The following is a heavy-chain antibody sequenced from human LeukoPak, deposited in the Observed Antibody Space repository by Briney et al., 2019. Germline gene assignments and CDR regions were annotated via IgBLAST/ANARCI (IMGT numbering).Heavy chain of an antibody. Sequence: PSETLSLTCTVSGGSISSYYWSWIRQPPGKGLEWIGSIYYSGSTYYNPSLKGRITMYVDTSNNQFSLKLTSATATDTAVYYCARLFYYDSSGPPSWGQGTLVTVSS. CDR3: ARLFYYDSSGPPS. D-gene: IGHD3-22*01. CDR2: IYYSGST. J-gene: IGHJ5*02. CDR1: GGSISSYY. V-gene: IGHV4-39*01.